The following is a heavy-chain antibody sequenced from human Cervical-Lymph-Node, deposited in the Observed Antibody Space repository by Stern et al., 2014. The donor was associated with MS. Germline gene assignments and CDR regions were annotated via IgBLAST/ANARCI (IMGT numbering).Heavy chain of an antibody. D-gene: IGHD3-22*01. V-gene: IGHV1-46*01. J-gene: IGHJ3*01. Sequence: QVQLVQSGSVVREPGASVKLSCSDPQYAFTNYHVHWVRQAPGQGLEWMGIIGFSVGKAEYAQKFRGRFTMTSDTSTCPGYMELKSLKVDDTAMYYCGRDLAHNYESKLGVFETWGQGKMVTASS. CDR2: IGFSVGKA. CDR1: QYAFTNYH. CDR3: GRDLAHNYESKLGVFET.